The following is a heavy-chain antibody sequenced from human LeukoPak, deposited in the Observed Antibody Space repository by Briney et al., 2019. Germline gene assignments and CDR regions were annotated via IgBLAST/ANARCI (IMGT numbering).Heavy chain of an antibody. CDR2: IYTSGST. V-gene: IGHV4-4*07. CDR1: GGSISSYY. J-gene: IGHJ4*01. CDR3: ARDMVRGPARAYFDY. Sequence: SETLSLTCTVSGGSISSYYWSWIRQPAGKGLEWIGRIYTSGSTNYNPSLKSRVTMSVDTSKNQFSLKLSSVTAADTAVYYCARDMVRGPARAYFDYWGQEPWSPSPQ. D-gene: IGHD3-10*01.